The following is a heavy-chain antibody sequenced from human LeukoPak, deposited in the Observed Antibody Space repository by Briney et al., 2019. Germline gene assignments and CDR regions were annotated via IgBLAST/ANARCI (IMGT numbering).Heavy chain of an antibody. D-gene: IGHD2-15*01. CDR1: GFTFSSYW. J-gene: IGHJ4*02. CDR3: ARDRGSSCHDY. Sequence: GGSLRLSCAASGFTFSSYWMSWVRQAPGKGLEWVANIKQDGSEKYYVDPVKGRFTISRDNAKNSLYLQMNSLRAEDTAVYYCARDRGSSCHDYWGQGTLVTVSS. V-gene: IGHV3-7*03. CDR2: IKQDGSEK.